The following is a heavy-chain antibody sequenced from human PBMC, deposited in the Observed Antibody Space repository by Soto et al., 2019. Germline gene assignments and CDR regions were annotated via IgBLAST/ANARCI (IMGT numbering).Heavy chain of an antibody. J-gene: IGHJ4*02. CDR3: ANRWTY. CDR2: ISDSGGST. CDR1: GSTFSSYA. Sequence: EVQLLESGGDLVEPGGSLRLSCAASGSTFSSYAMNWVRQAPGKGLEWVSGISDSGGSTYYADSVKGRFTISRDNSKNTLYLQMNSLRAEDTAVYHCANRWTYWGQGTLVTVSS. D-gene: IGHD3-3*01. V-gene: IGHV3-23*01.